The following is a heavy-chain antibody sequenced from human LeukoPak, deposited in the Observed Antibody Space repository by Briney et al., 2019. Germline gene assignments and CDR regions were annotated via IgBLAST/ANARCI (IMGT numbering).Heavy chain of an antibody. Sequence: SETLSLTCTVSGGSISSYYWSWIRQPPGKGLEWIGRIYTCGSTNYNPSLKSRVTISVDTSKNQFSLKLSSVTAADTAVYYCARWGVVVPRAFDIWGQGTMVTVSS. V-gene: IGHV4-4*08. CDR2: IYTCGST. CDR3: ARWGVVVPRAFDI. CDR1: GGSISSYY. J-gene: IGHJ3*02. D-gene: IGHD2-2*01.